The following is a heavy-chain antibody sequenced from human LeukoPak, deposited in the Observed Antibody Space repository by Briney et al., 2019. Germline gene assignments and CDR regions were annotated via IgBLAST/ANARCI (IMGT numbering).Heavy chain of an antibody. Sequence: ASVTVSCKASGYTFTSDGISWVRQAPGQPLEWRGWISAYNCNTNYAQKLQGRVTITTDTSTSIAYMEMRSLRSDDTAVYYCARDLTGYCSSTSCYGGLVYWGQGTLVTVSS. J-gene: IGHJ4*02. V-gene: IGHV1-18*01. CDR1: GYTFTSDG. D-gene: IGHD2-2*01. CDR2: ISAYNCNT. CDR3: ARDLTGYCSSTSCYGGLVY.